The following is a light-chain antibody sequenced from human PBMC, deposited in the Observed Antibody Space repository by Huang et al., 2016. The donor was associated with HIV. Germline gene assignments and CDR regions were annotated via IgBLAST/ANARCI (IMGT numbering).Light chain of an antibody. J-gene: IGKJ2*01. CDR3: QQYNNRYT. CDR2: GAS. V-gene: IGKV3-15*01. Sequence: EIVMTQSPATLSVSPGERATLSCRASQSVSNNLAWYQQKHGQAPRLLMYGASTRATVIPARFSGSGSGTEFTLTISSLQSEDFALYYCQQYNNRYTFGQGTKLEI. CDR1: QSVSNN.